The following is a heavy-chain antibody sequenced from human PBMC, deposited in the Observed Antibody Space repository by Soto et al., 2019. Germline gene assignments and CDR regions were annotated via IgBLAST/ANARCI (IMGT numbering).Heavy chain of an antibody. Sequence: SETLSLTCAVSSGSISGRNWWTWVRQPPGKGLEWIGEINHSGSTNYNPSLKSRVTISVDTSKNQSSLKLSSVTAADTAVYYCARGGVLRYFDWLTSSYYYGMDVWGQGTTVTVSS. CDR3: ARGGVLRYFDWLTSSYYYGMDV. V-gene: IGHV4-4*02. CDR1: SGSISGRNW. J-gene: IGHJ6*02. D-gene: IGHD3-9*01. CDR2: INHSGST.